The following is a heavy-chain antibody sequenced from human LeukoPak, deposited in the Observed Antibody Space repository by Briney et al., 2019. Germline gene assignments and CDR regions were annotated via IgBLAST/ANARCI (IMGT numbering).Heavy chain of an antibody. Sequence: PGGSLRLSCAASGFNFGNYSMDWVRQAPGKGLEWVSSITTTGNFIFYADSVKGRFTMSRDNAKNSLLLQMNSLGVEDTAVYYCARNTYYYGRMDVWGKGTTVTVSS. J-gene: IGHJ6*03. D-gene: IGHD3-10*01. V-gene: IGHV3-21*01. CDR1: GFNFGNYS. CDR3: ARNTYYYGRMDV. CDR2: ITTTGNFI.